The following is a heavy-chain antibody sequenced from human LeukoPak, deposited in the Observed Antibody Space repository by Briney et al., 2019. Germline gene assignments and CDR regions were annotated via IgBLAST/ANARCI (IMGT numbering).Heavy chain of an antibody. Sequence: SETLSFTCTVSGGSISSHYWSWIRQPPGKGLEWIGYISYGGSTIYNPSLRSRVTISADTSKNQFSLRLSSVTAADTAVYYCARIRDSSGYPYDYWGQGTLVTVSS. CDR3: ARIRDSSGYPYDY. CDR2: ISYGGST. J-gene: IGHJ4*02. V-gene: IGHV4-59*11. D-gene: IGHD3-22*01. CDR1: GGSISSHY.